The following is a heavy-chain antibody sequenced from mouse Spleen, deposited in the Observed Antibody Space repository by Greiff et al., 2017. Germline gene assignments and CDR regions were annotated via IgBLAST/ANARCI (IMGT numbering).Heavy chain of an antibody. CDR2: ISSGGSYT. D-gene: IGHD1-1*01. Sequence: EVKLVESGGGLVKPGGSLKLSCAASGFTFSSYAMSWVRQTPEKRLEWVATISSGGSYTYYPDSVKGRFTISRDNAKNTLYLQMSSLRSEDTAMYYCANYYGSSLYAMDYWGQGTSVTVSS. CDR1: GFTFSSYA. J-gene: IGHJ4*01. CDR3: ANYYGSSLYAMDY. V-gene: IGHV5-9-1*01.